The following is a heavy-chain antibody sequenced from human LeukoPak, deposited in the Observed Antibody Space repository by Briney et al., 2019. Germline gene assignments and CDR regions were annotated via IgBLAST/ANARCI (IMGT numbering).Heavy chain of an antibody. CDR3: ARGGGWYNY. V-gene: IGHV4-59*01. D-gene: IGHD6-19*01. J-gene: IGHJ4*02. CDR2: IYYSGTT. Sequence: SETLSLTCTVSGGSISNYYWNWIRQPPGKGLELIGYIYYSGTTNYNPSLKSRVSMSVDTSKNQFSLKLSSVTAADTAVYYCARGGGWYNYWGQGTLVTVSS. CDR1: GGSISNYY.